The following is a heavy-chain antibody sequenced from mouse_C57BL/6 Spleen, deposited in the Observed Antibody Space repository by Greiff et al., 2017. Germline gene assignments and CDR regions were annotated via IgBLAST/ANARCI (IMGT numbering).Heavy chain of an antibody. Sequence: EVQLQQSGAELVKPGASVKLSCTASGFNIKDYYMHWVKQRTEQGLEWIGRIEPEDGETNYAPKFQGKATITADTSSNTAYLQLSSLTSEDTAVYYCARSRDGFYAMDYWGQGTSVTGSS. D-gene: IGHD2-3*01. CDR1: GFNIKDYY. CDR2: IEPEDGET. J-gene: IGHJ4*01. V-gene: IGHV14-2*01. CDR3: ARSRDGFYAMDY.